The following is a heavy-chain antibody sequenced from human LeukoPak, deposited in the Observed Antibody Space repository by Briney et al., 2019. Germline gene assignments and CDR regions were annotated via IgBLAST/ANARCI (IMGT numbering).Heavy chain of an antibody. CDR1: GFTFSSYI. Sequence: QPGGSLRLSCAASGFTFSSYIMNWVRQAPGKGLEWVSYISSSSSTIYYADSVTGRFTISRDNAENPLYLQMNSLRDEDTAVYYCARAVRSGYDYWGQGTLVTVSS. D-gene: IGHD5-12*01. J-gene: IGHJ4*02. CDR3: ARAVRSGYDY. V-gene: IGHV3-48*02. CDR2: ISSSSSTI.